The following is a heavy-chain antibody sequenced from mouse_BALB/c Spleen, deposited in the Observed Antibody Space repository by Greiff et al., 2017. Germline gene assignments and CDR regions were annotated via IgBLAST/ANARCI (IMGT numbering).Heavy chain of an antibody. CDR1: GFNIKDTY. D-gene: IGHD1-1*01. J-gene: IGHJ3*01. CDR2: LDPANGNT. V-gene: IGHV14-3*02. Sequence: EVKVVESGAELVKPGASVKLSCTASGFNIKDTYMHWVKQRPEQGLEWIGRLDPANGNTKYDPKFQGKATITADTSSNTAYLHLSSLTSEDTAVDYCARAHYYGSSYDWFAYWGQGTLVTVSA. CDR3: ARAHYYGSSYDWFAY.